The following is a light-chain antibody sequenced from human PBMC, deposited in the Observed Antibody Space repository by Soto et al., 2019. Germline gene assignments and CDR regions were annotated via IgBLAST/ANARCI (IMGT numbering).Light chain of an antibody. J-gene: IGLJ1*01. CDR2: DVS. CDR1: SSDVGGYNY. CDR3: SSYAGSNIYV. Sequence: QSALTQPRSVSGSPGQSVTISCTGTSSDVGGYNYVSWYQQHPGKAPKLMIYDVSKRPSGVPDRFSGSKSGNTASLTVSGLQAEDEADYYCSSYAGSNIYVFGTGTKVTVL. V-gene: IGLV2-11*01.